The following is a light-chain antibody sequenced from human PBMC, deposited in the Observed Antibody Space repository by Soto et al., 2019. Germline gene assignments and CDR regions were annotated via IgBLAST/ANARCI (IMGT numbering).Light chain of an antibody. CDR1: QTISSW. J-gene: IGKJ1*01. CDR3: LQYNSYAWT. V-gene: IGKV1-5*03. CDR2: KAS. Sequence: IHMTRSPSTLSVSVGDGSPTTCRASQTISSWLAWYQQKPGKAPKLLIYKASTLKSGVPSRFSGSVSGTEFTLTISSLQPEDFANYYCLQYNSYAWTFGQGTKVDIK.